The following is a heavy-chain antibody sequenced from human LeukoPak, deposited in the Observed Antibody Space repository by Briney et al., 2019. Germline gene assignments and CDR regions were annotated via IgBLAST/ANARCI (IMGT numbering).Heavy chain of an antibody. Sequence: SETLSLTCTVSGGSISSSSYYWGWIRQPPGKGLEWIGSIYYSGSTHYNPSLKSRVTISVDTSKNQFSLKLSSVTATDTAVYYCARDTSSRYSGYEIDYWGQGTLVTVSS. CDR2: IYYSGST. CDR1: GGSISSSSYY. CDR3: ARDTSSRYSGYEIDY. D-gene: IGHD5-12*01. J-gene: IGHJ4*02. V-gene: IGHV4-39*07.